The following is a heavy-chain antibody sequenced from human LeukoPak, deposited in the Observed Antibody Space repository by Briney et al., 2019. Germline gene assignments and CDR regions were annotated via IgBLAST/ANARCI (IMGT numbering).Heavy chain of an antibody. D-gene: IGHD2-15*01. V-gene: IGHV5-51*01. CDR1: GYSFTSYW. CDR2: IFPGDSDT. CDR3: ARQEKLPNYYFDY. J-gene: IGHJ4*02. Sequence: GESLKISCKGSGYSFTSYWIGWVRQMPGKGLEWMGIIFPGDSDTRYSPSFQGQVTISADKSIFTAYLQWSSLKASDTAMYYCARQEKLPNYYFDYWGQGTLVTVSS.